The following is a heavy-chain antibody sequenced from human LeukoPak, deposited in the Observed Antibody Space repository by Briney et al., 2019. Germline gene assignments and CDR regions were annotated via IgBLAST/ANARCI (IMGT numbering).Heavy chain of an antibody. CDR1: GGTFSSYA. CDR2: IIPIFGTA. D-gene: IGHD3-3*01. CDR3: ARGSYYDQGYYYYYGMDV. V-gene: IGHV1-69*01. J-gene: IGHJ6*02. Sequence: SVKVSCKASGGTFSSYAISWVRQAPGQGLEWMGGIIPIFGTANYAQKFQGRVTITADESTSTAYMELSSLRSEDTAVYYCARGSYYDQGYYYYYGMDVWGQGTTVAVSS.